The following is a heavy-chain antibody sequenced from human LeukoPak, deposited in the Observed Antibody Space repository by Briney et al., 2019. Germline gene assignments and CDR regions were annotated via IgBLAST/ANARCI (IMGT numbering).Heavy chain of an antibody. CDR3: AAENGNFWIGYHYFED. Sequence: PSETLSLTCTVSVGSIGSSSYYWGWIRQAPGKGLEWIGTIYFDGNTFYNPSLKSRATLSVDMSKSQCSLRLASVTAADSAIYYCAAENGNFWIGYHYFEDWGQGSLVSVSS. D-gene: IGHD3-3*01. V-gene: IGHV4-39*01. CDR1: VGSIGSSSYY. J-gene: IGHJ4*02. CDR2: IYFDGNT.